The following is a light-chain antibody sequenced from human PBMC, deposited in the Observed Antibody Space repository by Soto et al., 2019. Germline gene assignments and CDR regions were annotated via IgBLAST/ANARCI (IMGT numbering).Light chain of an antibody. V-gene: IGKV3-20*01. CDR3: QHYGSATRA. CDR1: QSIDSTY. CDR2: GAS. J-gene: IGKJ1*01. Sequence: EIVLTQSPGTLSLSPGERATLSCRASQSIDSTYLAWYQQKPGQAPGLLIYGASSRATGIPDRFSGSASGTDFNLTISRLETEDFAVYYCQHYGSATRAFGQGTKVEIK.